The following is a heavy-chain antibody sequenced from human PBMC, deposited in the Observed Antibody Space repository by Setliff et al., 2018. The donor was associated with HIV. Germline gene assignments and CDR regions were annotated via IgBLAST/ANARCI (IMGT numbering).Heavy chain of an antibody. CDR3: ARLSGGMVPNY. D-gene: IGHD3-10*01. Sequence: PSETLSLTCTVSGGSITRTPYYWGWIRQPPGKGLEWIGSIHHSGTAYNNPSLKSRVTISVDPSKNQILLRLSSVTAADTAVYYCARLSGGMVPNYWGQGTLVTVSS. CDR2: IHHSGTA. CDR1: GGSITRTPYY. V-gene: IGHV4-39*01. J-gene: IGHJ4*02.